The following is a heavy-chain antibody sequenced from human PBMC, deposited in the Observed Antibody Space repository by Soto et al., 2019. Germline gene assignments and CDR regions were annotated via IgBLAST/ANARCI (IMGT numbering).Heavy chain of an antibody. CDR2: ISAYNGNT. CDR1: GYTFTSYG. Sequence: QVQLVQSGAEVKKPGASVKVSCKASGYTFTSYGISWVRQAPGQGLEWMGWISAYNGNTNYAQKLQGRVTMTTDTSTSTDYMELRSLRSDDTAVYYCARDRSDYDFWSGYQNWFDPWGQGTLVTVSS. V-gene: IGHV1-18*01. D-gene: IGHD3-3*01. J-gene: IGHJ5*02. CDR3: ARDRSDYDFWSGYQNWFDP.